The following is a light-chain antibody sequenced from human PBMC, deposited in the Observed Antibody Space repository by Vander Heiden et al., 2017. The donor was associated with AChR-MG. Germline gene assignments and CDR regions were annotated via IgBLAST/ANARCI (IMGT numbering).Light chain of an antibody. CDR1: SSNIGSNT. CDR2: TNF. J-gene: IGLJ1*01. Sequence: QSVLTQPPSASGTPGQRVTISCSGSSSNIGSNTVNWYQHLPGTAAKLLIYTNFQRPSGVPDRFSGSKSGTSASLAISGLQSEDEADYYCATWDDSLDTYVFGTGTKVTVL. V-gene: IGLV1-44*01. CDR3: ATWDDSLDTYV.